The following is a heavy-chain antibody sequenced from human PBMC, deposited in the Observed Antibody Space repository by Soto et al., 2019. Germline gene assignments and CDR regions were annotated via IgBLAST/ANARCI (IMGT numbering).Heavy chain of an antibody. CDR2: ISYDGATQ. Sequence: PGGSLRLSCEVSGLTFNTSGMHWVRQAPGKGLEWLAVISYDGATQYYGDTVKGRFTISRDNSKNTLFLHMGGLGAEDTAMYYCATKARVTHYLSYAMDVSGLGPTVTVSS. D-gene: IGHD2-21*02. V-gene: IGHV3-30*03. J-gene: IGHJ6*02. CDR1: GLTFNTSG. CDR3: ATKARVTHYLSYAMDV.